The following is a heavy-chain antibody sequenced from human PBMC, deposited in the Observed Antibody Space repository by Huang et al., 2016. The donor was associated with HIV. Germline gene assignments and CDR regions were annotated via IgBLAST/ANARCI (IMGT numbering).Heavy chain of an antibody. CDR2: IGGNSGDI. Sequence: EVQLVESGGGLVQPGWSLSLSCAASGFAFSQYAVHWVRQSTGKGVEWGSGIGGNSGDIAYAASVRGRFVISRDNAKKSLYLKMNGLRFEDTALYFCVIMDDYFDYWGQGVLVGVSS. CDR1: GFAFSQYA. CDR3: VIMDDYFDY. J-gene: IGHJ4*02. D-gene: IGHD2-8*01. V-gene: IGHV3-9*01.